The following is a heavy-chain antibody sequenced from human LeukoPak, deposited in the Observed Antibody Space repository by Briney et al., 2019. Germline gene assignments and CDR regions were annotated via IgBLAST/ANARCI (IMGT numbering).Heavy chain of an antibody. J-gene: IGHJ4*02. V-gene: IGHV3-48*03. D-gene: IGHD6-13*01. Sequence: PGGSLRLSCAASGFTFSSYEMNWVCQAPGKGLEWVSYISSSGSTIYYADSVKGRFTISRDNAKNSLYLQMNSLRAEDTAVYYCARGPAAGAYDYWGQGTLVTVSS. CDR1: GFTFSSYE. CDR2: ISSSGSTI. CDR3: ARGPAAGAYDY.